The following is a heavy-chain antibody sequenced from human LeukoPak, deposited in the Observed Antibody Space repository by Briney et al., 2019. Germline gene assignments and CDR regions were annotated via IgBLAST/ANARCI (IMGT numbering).Heavy chain of an antibody. D-gene: IGHD4-11*01. J-gene: IGHJ4*02. CDR2: IIPIFGTA. Sequence: SVKVSCKASGYTFTSYGISWVRQAPGQGLEWMGGIIPIFGTANYAQKFQGRVTITADESTSTAYMELSSLRSEDTAVYYCARDYSNYYFDYWGQGTLVTVSS. CDR3: ARDYSNYYFDY. CDR1: GYTFTSYG. V-gene: IGHV1-69*13.